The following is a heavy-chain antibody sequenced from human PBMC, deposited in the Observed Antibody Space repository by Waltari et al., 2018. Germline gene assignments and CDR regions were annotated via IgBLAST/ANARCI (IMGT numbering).Heavy chain of an antibody. V-gene: IGHV3-9*01. J-gene: IGHJ3*02. CDR1: GFTFDDYA. D-gene: IGHD7-27*01. Sequence: DVQLVESGGGLVQPGRFLRLSCAASGFTFDDYAMHWVPQAPGKGLEWVSGISWNSGSIGYADSVKGRFTISRDNAKNSLYLQMNSLRAEDTALYYCAKYLGISGDAFDIWGQGTMVTVSS. CDR3: AKYLGISGDAFDI. CDR2: ISWNSGSI.